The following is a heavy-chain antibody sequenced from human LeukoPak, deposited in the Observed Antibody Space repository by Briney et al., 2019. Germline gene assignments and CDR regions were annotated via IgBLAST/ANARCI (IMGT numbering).Heavy chain of an antibody. V-gene: IGHV4-34*01. CDR3: AKDLLPAAPYYYYYYYMDV. D-gene: IGHD2-2*01. J-gene: IGHJ6*03. CDR1: GGSFSGYY. CDR2: INHSGST. Sequence: SETLSLTCAVYGGSFSGYYWSWIRQPPGKGLEWIGEINHSGSTNYNPSLKSRVTISVDTSKNQFSLKLSSVTAADTAVYYCAKDLLPAAPYYYYYYYMDVWGKGTTVTVSS.